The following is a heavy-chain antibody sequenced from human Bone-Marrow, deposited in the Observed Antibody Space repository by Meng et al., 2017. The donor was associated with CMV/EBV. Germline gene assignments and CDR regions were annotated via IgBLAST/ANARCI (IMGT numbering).Heavy chain of an antibody. Sequence: ASVKVSCKASGYTFTSYDIHWVRQATGQGLEWMGWMNPNSGNTGYAQKFQGRVTMTRNTSISTAYMELSSLRSEDTAVYYCARVLRKGAYKSLTYYWGQGTLVTVSS. CDR3: ARVLRKGAYKSLTYY. D-gene: IGHD2-21*01. V-gene: IGHV1-8*01. CDR2: MNPNSGNT. J-gene: IGHJ4*02. CDR1: GYTFTSYD.